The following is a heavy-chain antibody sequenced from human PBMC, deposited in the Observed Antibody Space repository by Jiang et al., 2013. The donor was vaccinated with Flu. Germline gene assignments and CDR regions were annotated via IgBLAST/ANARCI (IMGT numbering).Heavy chain of an antibody. J-gene: IGHJ5*02. CDR2: IYYSGST. CDR3: ARGESSSWDPRLTWFDP. D-gene: IGHD6-13*01. CDR1: GGSISSGGYY. Sequence: PGLVKPSQTLSLTCTVSGGSISSGGYYWSWIRQHPGKGLEWIGYIYYSGSTYYNPSLKSRVTISVDTSKNQFSLKLSSVTAADTAVYYCARGESSSWDPRLTWFDPWGQGTLVTVSS. V-gene: IGHV4-31*03.